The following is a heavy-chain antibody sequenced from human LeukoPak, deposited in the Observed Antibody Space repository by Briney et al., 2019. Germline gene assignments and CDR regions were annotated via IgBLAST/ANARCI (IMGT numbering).Heavy chain of an antibody. CDR2: ITSSGTTI. J-gene: IGHJ4*02. CDR3: ARELDIYYFDY. D-gene: IGHD6-6*01. Sequence: GGSLRLSCAASGFTFSTYEVNWVRQAPGKGLEWVSYITSSGTTIYYADSVKGRFTISRDNAKNSLYLQMNSLRAEDTAVYYCARELDIYYFDYWGQGTLVTVSS. V-gene: IGHV3-48*03. CDR1: GFTFSTYE.